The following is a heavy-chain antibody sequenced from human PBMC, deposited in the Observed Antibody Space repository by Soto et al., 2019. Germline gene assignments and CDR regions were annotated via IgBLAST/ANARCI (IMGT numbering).Heavy chain of an antibody. Sequence: QLQLQESGPGLVKPSEALSLTCTVSGGSISSSNYYWGWIRQPPGKGLEWVGRFQYSGNTYYNPSLKSRGTIAVDTSKNQFSLNLNYVTAADTAVYYCAGEHNWNDVKVDYWGRGTLVTVSS. CDR2: FQYSGNT. D-gene: IGHD1-20*01. CDR3: AGEHNWNDVKVDY. CDR1: GGSISSSNYY. V-gene: IGHV4-39*01. J-gene: IGHJ4*02.